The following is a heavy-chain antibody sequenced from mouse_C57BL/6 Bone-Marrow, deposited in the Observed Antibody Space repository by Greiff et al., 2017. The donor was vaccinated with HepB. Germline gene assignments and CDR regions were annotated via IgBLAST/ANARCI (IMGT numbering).Heavy chain of an antibody. J-gene: IGHJ1*03. CDR1: GFTFSNYW. V-gene: IGHV6-3*01. Sequence: EVQLVESGGGLVQPGGSMKLSCVASGFTFSNYWMNWVRQSPEKGLEWVAQIRLKSDNYATHYAESVKGRFTISRDDSKSSVYLQMNTLRAEDTGIYYCTENYGRYFDVWGTGTTVTVSS. CDR3: TENYGRYFDV. CDR2: IRLKSDNYAT. D-gene: IGHD1-2*01.